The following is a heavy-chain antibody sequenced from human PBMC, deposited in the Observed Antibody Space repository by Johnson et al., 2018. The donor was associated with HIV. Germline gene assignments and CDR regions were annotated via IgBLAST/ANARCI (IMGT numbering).Heavy chain of an antibody. CDR3: VTLSSTSREDAFDI. CDR1: GFTFISYG. CDR2: IIRGGSAI. J-gene: IGHJ3*02. Sequence: VQLVESGGGVVRPGGSLRLSCAASGFTFISYGMSWIRQAPGKGLEWVSYIIRGGSAIYYADSVKGRFTISRDNAKKSLYLQMNSLRDEDTDVYYCVTLSSTSREDAFDIWGQGTMVTVSS. D-gene: IGHD2-2*01. V-gene: IGHV3-48*02.